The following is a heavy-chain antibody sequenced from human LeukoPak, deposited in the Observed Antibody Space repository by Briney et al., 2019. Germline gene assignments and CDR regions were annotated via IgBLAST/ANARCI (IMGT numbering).Heavy chain of an antibody. CDR1: GGSFSGYY. J-gene: IGHJ6*03. V-gene: IGHV4-34*01. CDR3: ARGRSTSPYYYYYYMDV. D-gene: IGHD2-2*01. CDR2: INHSGST. Sequence: TSETLSLTCAVYGGSFSGYYWSWIRQPPGKGLEWIGEINHSGSTNYNPSLKSRVTISVDTSKNQFSLKLSSVTAADTAVYYCARGRSTSPYYYYYYMDVWGKGTTVTISS.